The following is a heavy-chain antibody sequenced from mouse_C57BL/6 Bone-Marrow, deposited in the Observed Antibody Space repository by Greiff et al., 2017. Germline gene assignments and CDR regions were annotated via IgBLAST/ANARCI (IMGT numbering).Heavy chain of an antibody. Sequence: VQLQQPGAELVRPGSSVKLSCKASGYTFTSYWMHWVKQRPIQGLEWIGNIDPSDSETHYNQKFKDKATLTVDKSSSTAYMQLSSLTSEDSAVYYCARGVYYGNCYYAMDYWGQGTSVTVSS. CDR3: ARGVYYGNCYYAMDY. D-gene: IGHD2-1*01. V-gene: IGHV1-52*01. J-gene: IGHJ4*01. CDR2: IDPSDSET. CDR1: GYTFTSYW.